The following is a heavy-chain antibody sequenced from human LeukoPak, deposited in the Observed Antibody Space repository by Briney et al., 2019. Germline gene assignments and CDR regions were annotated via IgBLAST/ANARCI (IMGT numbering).Heavy chain of an antibody. J-gene: IGHJ4*02. CDR2: ISWNGGST. V-gene: IGHV3-20*01. CDR3: ARDGSSGWYSDY. CDR1: GFTFSGYA. Sequence: GGSLRLSCAASGFTFSGYAMNWVRHAPGKGLEWVSGISWNGGSTGYADSVKGRFAISRDSSTNSLYLQMNSVRDEDTALYHRARDGSSGWYSDYWGQGTLVTVSS. D-gene: IGHD6-19*01.